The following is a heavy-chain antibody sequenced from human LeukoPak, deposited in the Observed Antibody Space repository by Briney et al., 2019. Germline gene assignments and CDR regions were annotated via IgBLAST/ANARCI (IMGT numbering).Heavy chain of an antibody. CDR1: GFTFSSYA. J-gene: IGHJ4*02. Sequence: GSLRLSCAASGFTFSSYAMSWIRQPPGKGLEWIGYIYYSGSTNYNPSLKSRVTMSVDTSKNQFSLKLSSVTAADTAVYYCAREVGYKGYFDYWGQGTLVTVSS. CDR2: IYYSGST. CDR3: AREVGYKGYFDY. D-gene: IGHD1-20*01. V-gene: IGHV4-59*01.